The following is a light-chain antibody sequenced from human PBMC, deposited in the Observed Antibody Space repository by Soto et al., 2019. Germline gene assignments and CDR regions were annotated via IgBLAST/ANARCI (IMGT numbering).Light chain of an antibody. CDR2: DAS. V-gene: IGKV3-20*01. CDR1: QTVSSNF. J-gene: IGKJ4*01. Sequence: IVLTQSPGTLSLPPGERATLSCSASQTVSSNFLAWYQQRPGQAPRLLIYDASTRVTGIPDRFTGSGSGTDFTLIINRLAPEDSAVYFCQRYGISPLTFGGGTKAEIK. CDR3: QRYGISPLT.